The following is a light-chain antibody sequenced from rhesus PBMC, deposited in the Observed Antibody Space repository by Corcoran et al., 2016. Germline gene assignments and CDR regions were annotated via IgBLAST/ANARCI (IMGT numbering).Light chain of an antibody. CDR2: GAS. V-gene: IGKV1-94*01. CDR3: LQDYSPPLA. CDR1: QGINKA. J-gene: IGKJ4*01. Sequence: DIQMTQSPSSLSASVGDRVTVTCRASQGINKALSWYQQKPGEAPLLLISGASSLQTGVSSRFSGRRSGTDYTRTISSLQPEDVATYYCLQDYSPPLAFGGGTKVEIK.